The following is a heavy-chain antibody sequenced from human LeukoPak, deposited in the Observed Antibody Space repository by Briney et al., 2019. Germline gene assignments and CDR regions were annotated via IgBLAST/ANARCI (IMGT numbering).Heavy chain of an antibody. CDR3: ARRSYRGVITVYYYYYMDV. CDR2: IKQDGGEK. J-gene: IGHJ6*03. Sequence: PGESLRLSCAASGFTFSSYSMNWVRQAPGKGLEWVANIKQDGGEKYYVDSVKGRFTISRDNAKNSVYLQMNRLRVEDTAVYYCARRSYRGVITVYYYYYMDVWGKGTPVTVSS. D-gene: IGHD3-16*02. CDR1: GFTFSSYS. V-gene: IGHV3-7*01.